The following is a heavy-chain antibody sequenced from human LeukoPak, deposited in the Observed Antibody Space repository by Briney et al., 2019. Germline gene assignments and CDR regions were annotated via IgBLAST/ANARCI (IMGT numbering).Heavy chain of an antibody. CDR1: GDSISSYY. CDR3: ARDSGTTGEVKFDP. Sequence: KPSETLSLTCTVSGDSISSYYWSWIRQPPGKGLEWIGYIYYSGSTSYNPSLKSRVTMSVDTSKNQFSLKLSSVTAADTAVYYCARDSGTTGEVKFDPWGQGTLVTVSS. J-gene: IGHJ5*02. CDR2: IYYSGST. D-gene: IGHD3-10*01. V-gene: IGHV4-59*12.